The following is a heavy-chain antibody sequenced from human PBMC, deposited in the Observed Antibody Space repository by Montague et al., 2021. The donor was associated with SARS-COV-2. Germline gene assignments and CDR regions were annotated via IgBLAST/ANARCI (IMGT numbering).Heavy chain of an antibody. D-gene: IGHD3-3*01. V-gene: IGHV4-59*02. CDR1: GGSVSSYY. J-gene: IGHJ5*02. CDR2: IYYSGST. CDR3: ARAGGFYDYWSGYSSSSGFLDA. Sequence: SETLSLTCTVSGGSVSSYYWSWIRQSPGKGLQWLGYIYYSGSTDYNPSLKSRVTMSVDTSKNQLSLRLNSVTTADTAVYFCARAGGFYDYWSGYSSSSGFLDAWGQGILVTVPS.